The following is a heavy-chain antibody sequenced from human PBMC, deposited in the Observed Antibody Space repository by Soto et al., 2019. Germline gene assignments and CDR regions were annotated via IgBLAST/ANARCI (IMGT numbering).Heavy chain of an antibody. CDR1: GGSISSYY. CDR2: IYYSGST. V-gene: IGHV4-59*08. D-gene: IGHD3-22*01. CDR3: ARLYDSSGYYYNWFDP. J-gene: IGHJ5*02. Sequence: ETLSLTCTVSGGSISSYYWSWIRQPPGKGLEWIGYIYYSGSTNYNPSLKSRVTISVDTSKNQFSLKLSSVTAADTAVYYCARLYDSSGYYYNWFDPWGQGTLVTVSS.